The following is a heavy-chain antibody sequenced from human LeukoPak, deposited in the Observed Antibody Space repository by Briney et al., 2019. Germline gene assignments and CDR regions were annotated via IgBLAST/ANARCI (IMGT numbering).Heavy chain of an antibody. CDR3: ATRVDGGKTNRYFDY. CDR1: GFTFNTYG. Sequence: PGGSLRLSCAASGFTFNTYGMHWVRQAPGKGLEWVALIRHDGRNTYYGDSVKGRFTISRDNFKNTLYLQMNSLRAEDTAVYYCATRVDGGKTNRYFDYWGQGTLVTVSS. J-gene: IGHJ4*02. V-gene: IGHV3-30*02. CDR2: IRHDGRNT. D-gene: IGHD3-3*01.